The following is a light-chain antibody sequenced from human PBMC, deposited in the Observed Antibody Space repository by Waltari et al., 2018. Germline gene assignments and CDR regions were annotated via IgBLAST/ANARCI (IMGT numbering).Light chain of an antibody. V-gene: IGLV2-14*03. CDR1: RSDVGTHNY. CDR3: NSYTNSGTYV. Sequence: QSALTQPASVSGSPGQSITISCTGTRSDVGTHNYVSWYQQRPGKAPDLIIFDVSNRPSGFSIRFSGSKSGNTASLTISGLQAEDDADYYCNSYTNSGTYVFGSGTKVTVL. J-gene: IGLJ1*01. CDR2: DVS.